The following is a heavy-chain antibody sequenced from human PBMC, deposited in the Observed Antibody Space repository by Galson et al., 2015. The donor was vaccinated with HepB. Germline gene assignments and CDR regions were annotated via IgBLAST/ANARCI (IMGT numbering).Heavy chain of an antibody. Sequence: ETLSLTCTVSGGSISSYYWSWIRQPPGKGLEWIGYIYYSGSTNYNPSLKSRVTISVGTSKNQFSLKLSSVTAADTAVYYCARDRQDAVAGFDYWGQGTLVTVSS. CDR1: GGSISSYY. V-gene: IGHV4-59*01. J-gene: IGHJ4*02. CDR2: IYYSGST. D-gene: IGHD6-19*01. CDR3: ARDRQDAVAGFDY.